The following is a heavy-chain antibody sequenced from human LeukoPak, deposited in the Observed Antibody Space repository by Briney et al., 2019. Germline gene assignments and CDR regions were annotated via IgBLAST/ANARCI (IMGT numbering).Heavy chain of an antibody. D-gene: IGHD6-19*01. V-gene: IGHV1-2*02. CDR2: INPNSGGT. CDR1: GYTFTGYY. CDR3: ARGSSGWYVYFDY. Sequence: GASVMVSCKASGYTFTGYYMHWVRQAPGQGLEWMGWINPNSGGTNYAQKFQDRVTMTRDTSISTAYMELSRLRSDDTAVYYCARGSSGWYVYFDYWGQGTLVAVSS. J-gene: IGHJ4*02.